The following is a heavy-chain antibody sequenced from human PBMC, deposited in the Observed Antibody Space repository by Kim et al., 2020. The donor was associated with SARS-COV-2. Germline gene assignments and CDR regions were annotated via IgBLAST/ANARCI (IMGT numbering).Heavy chain of an antibody. CDR2: IYYSGST. CDR1: GGSISSYY. CDR3: ARASGAITSSSWYTPYYYYYYGMDV. J-gene: IGHJ6*02. D-gene: IGHD6-13*01. V-gene: IGHV4-59*13. Sequence: SETLSLTCTVSGGSISSYYWSWIRQPPGKGLEWIGYIYYSGSTNYNPSLKSRVTISVDTSKNQFSLKLSSVTAADTAVYYCARASGAITSSSWYTPYYYYYYGMDVWGQGTTVTVSS.